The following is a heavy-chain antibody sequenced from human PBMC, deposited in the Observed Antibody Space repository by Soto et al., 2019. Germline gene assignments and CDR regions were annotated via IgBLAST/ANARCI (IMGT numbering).Heavy chain of an antibody. CDR1: EDTLTELT. D-gene: IGHD1-26*01. Sequence: ASVKVSSKVREDTLTELTIYCFRQDPRKGLEWMGHSAPEQGEPVYPQKFQGRVTMTEDTSTDTAYMELTSLRFEDTAVYFCAADRKIVGTIGAFDFWGQGTLVTVSS. CDR3: AADRKIVGTIGAFDF. V-gene: IGHV1-24*01. CDR2: SAPEQGEP. J-gene: IGHJ4*02.